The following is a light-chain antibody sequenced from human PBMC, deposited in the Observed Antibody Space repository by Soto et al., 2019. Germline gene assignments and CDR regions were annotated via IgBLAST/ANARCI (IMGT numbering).Light chain of an antibody. CDR1: SSDVGGYNY. V-gene: IGLV2-14*01. CDR3: SSYTSSSTYV. J-gene: IGLJ1*01. Sequence: QSVLTQPASVSGSPGQSIPNSCTGTSSDVGGYNYVSWYQQHPGKAPKLMIYDVSNRPSGVSNRFSGAKSGNTASLTISGLQAEDEADYYCSSYTSSSTYVFGTGTKVTVL. CDR2: DVS.